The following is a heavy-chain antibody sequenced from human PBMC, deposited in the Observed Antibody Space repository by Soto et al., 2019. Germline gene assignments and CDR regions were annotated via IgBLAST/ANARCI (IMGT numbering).Heavy chain of an antibody. CDR1: GYTFTSYC. CDR2: INAGNGNT. Sequence: ASVKVSCKASGYTFTSYCMHWVRQAPGQRLEWMGWINAGNGNTKHSQKFQGRVTITRDTSASTAYMELSSLRPEDTAVYYCARGGEPIDYWGQGTLVTVSS. J-gene: IGHJ4*02. V-gene: IGHV1-3*01. D-gene: IGHD2-21*01. CDR3: ARGGEPIDY.